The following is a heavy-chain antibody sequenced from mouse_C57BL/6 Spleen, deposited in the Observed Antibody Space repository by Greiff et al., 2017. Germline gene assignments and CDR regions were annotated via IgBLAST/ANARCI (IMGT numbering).Heavy chain of an antibody. V-gene: IGHV1-42*01. Sequence: VQLQQSGPELVKPGASVKISCKASGYSFTGYYMNWVKQSPEKSLEWIGEINPSTGGTNYNQKFKAKATLTVDKSSSTAYMQLKSLTSEDSAVYYCARGGFFAYWGQGTLVTVSA. J-gene: IGHJ3*01. D-gene: IGHD3-2*02. CDR1: GYSFTGYY. CDR2: INPSTGGT. CDR3: ARGGFFAY.